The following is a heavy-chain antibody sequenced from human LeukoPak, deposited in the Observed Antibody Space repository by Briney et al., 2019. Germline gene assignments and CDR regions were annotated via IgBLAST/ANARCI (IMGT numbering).Heavy chain of an antibody. D-gene: IGHD6-13*01. V-gene: IGHV1-3*01. Sequence: ASVKVSCKASGYTFTSYAMHWVRQAPGQRLEWMGWINAGNGNTKYSQKFQGRVTITRDTSASTAYMELSSLRSGDTAVYYCARGLNRKQQLVLGDYWGQGTLVTVSS. CDR3: ARGLNRKQQLVLGDY. CDR1: GYTFTSYA. J-gene: IGHJ4*02. CDR2: INAGNGNT.